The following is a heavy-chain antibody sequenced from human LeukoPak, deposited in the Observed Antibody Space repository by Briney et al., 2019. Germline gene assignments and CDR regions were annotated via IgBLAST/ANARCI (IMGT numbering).Heavy chain of an antibody. Sequence: GASVKVSCKASGYTFTSYDISWVRQAPGQGLEWMGGIIPIFGTANYAQKFQGRVTITADESTSTAYMELSSLRSEDTAVYYCARVYDFWSGYPEWFDPWGQGTLVTVSS. V-gene: IGHV1-69*13. D-gene: IGHD3-3*01. J-gene: IGHJ5*02. CDR3: ARVYDFWSGYPEWFDP. CDR2: IIPIFGTA. CDR1: GYTFTSYD.